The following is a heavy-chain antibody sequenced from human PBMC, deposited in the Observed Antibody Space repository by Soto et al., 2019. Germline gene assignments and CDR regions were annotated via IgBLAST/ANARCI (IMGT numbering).Heavy chain of an antibody. J-gene: IGHJ4*02. Sequence: GGSLRLSCAASGFTFSSFALSWVRQAPGKGLEWVSAISGSGDGTDYADSVKGRLTISRDNSKNTLYLQMNSLRAEDTAVYYCAGPGYSSQDYWGQGALVTVSS. CDR3: AGPGYSSQDY. CDR2: ISGSGDGT. D-gene: IGHD5-18*01. V-gene: IGHV3-23*01. CDR1: GFTFSSFA.